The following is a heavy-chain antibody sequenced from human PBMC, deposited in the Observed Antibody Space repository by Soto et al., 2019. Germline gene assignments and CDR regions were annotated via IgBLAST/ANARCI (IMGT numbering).Heavy chain of an antibody. D-gene: IGHD1-26*01. CDR3: TKVLGSVGATSLDY. Sequence: VGSLRLSCAASGFIFSDYGMSWVRQAPGKGLEWVSAISESGSTYYADSVKGRFTITRDNSKSRLYLQMNSLRAEDTAIYYCTKVLGSVGATSLDYWGQGTLVTVSS. J-gene: IGHJ4*02. CDR2: ISESGST. CDR1: GFIFSDYG. V-gene: IGHV3-23*01.